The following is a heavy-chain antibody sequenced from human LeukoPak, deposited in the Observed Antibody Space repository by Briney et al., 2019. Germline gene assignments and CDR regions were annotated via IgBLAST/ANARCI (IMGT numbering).Heavy chain of an antibody. CDR3: ARERANYGMDV. D-gene: IGHD5-12*01. V-gene: IGHV3-43D*03. CDR1: GFSFADYT. J-gene: IGHJ6*02. Sequence: GGSLRLSCAASGFSFADYTMHWVRQPPGMGLEWVSLVSWDGDSTYYADSVKGRFTISRDNSKNSLSLQMNSLRAGDTAVYYCARERANYGMDVWGQGTTVTASS. CDR2: VSWDGDST.